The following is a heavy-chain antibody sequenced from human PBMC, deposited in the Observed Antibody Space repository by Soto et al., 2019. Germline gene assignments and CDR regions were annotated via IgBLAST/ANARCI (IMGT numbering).Heavy chain of an antibody. Sequence: SETLSLTCTVSGGSISSGGYYWSWIRQHPXKGLEWIGYIYYSGSTYYNPSLKSRVTISVDTSKNQFSLKLSSVTAADTAVYYCARGNYYDSSGYYKYFDYWGQGTLVTVSS. CDR3: ARGNYYDSSGYYKYFDY. D-gene: IGHD3-22*01. J-gene: IGHJ4*02. CDR2: IYYSGST. V-gene: IGHV4-31*03. CDR1: GGSISSGGYY.